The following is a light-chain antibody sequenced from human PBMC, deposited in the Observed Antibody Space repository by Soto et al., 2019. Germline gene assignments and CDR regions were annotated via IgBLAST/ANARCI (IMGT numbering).Light chain of an antibody. V-gene: IGKV3-15*01. CDR1: QSVSSH. J-gene: IGKJ1*01. CDR2: GAS. CDR3: QQYTGSPSWT. Sequence: ETVVTQSPATLSVSPGERATLSCRASQSVSSHLAWYQQKPGQAPRLLIYGASTRATGIPARFSGSGSGTDFTLSISRLEPEDFVVYYCQQYTGSPSWTFGQGTKV.